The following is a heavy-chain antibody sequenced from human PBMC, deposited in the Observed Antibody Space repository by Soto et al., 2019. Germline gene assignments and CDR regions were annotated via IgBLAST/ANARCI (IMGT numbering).Heavy chain of an antibody. V-gene: IGHV1-8*01. D-gene: IGHD2-15*01. CDR2: MNPNSGNT. Sequence: ASVKVSCKASGYTFTSYDINWVRQATGQGLEWMGWMNPNSGNTGYAQKYKGRVTMTRNTSISTAYMELSSLRSEDTAVYYCARFNFIAAREGYYYYYYYMDVWGKGTTVTVSS. CDR1: GYTFTSYD. J-gene: IGHJ6*03. CDR3: ARFNFIAAREGYYYYYYYMDV.